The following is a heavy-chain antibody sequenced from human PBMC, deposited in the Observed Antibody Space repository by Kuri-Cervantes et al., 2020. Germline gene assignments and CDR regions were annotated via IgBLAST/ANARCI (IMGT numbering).Heavy chain of an antibody. CDR1: GFSLTTDGVG. V-gene: IGHV2-5*02. CDR3: AHRRRRSSGWFSFDY. D-gene: IGHD6-19*01. CDR2: IYWDDDK. J-gene: IGHJ4*02. Sequence: SGPTLAKPTQTLTLTCTFSGFSLTTDGVGVGWIRQPPGKALEWLALIYWDDDKHYSPSLKNRVSITRDTSKNQVVLTMTNMDPVDTGTYYCAHRRRRSSGWFSFDYWGQGTLVTVSS.